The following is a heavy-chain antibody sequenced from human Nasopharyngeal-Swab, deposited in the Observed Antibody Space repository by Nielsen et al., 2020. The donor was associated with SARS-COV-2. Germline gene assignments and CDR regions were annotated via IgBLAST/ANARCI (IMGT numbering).Heavy chain of an antibody. CDR2: TYYSGST. D-gene: IGHD2-8*01. CDR1: GGSISSYY. V-gene: IGHV4-59*01. Sequence: ESLKISCTVSGGSISSYYWSWIRQPPGKGLEWIGYTYYSGSTNYNPSLKSRVTISVDTSKNQFSLKLSSVTAADTAVYYCARGCRYCTPKMYFDLWGRGTLVTVSS. J-gene: IGHJ2*01. CDR3: ARGCRYCTPKMYFDL.